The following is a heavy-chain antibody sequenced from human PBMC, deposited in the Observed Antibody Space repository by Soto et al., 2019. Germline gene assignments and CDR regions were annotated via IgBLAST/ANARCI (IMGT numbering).Heavy chain of an antibody. V-gene: IGHV5-51*01. CDR3: ARHGFYGDYSSNYFDP. D-gene: IGHD4-17*01. Sequence: GESLKISCKGSGYSFTNYWIAWVRQMPGKGLEYMGIIYPSDSDTRYSPSFQGQVTISADKSISTAYLQWSSLKASDTAIYYCARHGFYGDYSSNYFDPWGQGTLVTVSS. CDR1: GYSFTNYW. CDR2: IYPSDSDT. J-gene: IGHJ5*02.